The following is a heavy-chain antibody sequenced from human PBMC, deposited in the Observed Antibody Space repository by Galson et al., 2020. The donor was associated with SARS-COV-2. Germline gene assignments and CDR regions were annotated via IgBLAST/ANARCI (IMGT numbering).Heavy chain of an antibody. V-gene: IGHV4-34*01. CDR3: ARGRRGIFGDYVPGYYYYGMDV. D-gene: IGHD4-17*01. J-gene: IGHJ6*02. Sequence: SETLSLTCAVYGGSFSGYYWSWIRQPPGKGLEWIGEINHSGSTNYNPSLKSRVTISVDTSENQFSLKLSSVTAADTAVYYCARGRRGIFGDYVPGYYYYGMDVWGPGTTVTVSS. CDR1: GGSFSGYY. CDR2: INHSGST.